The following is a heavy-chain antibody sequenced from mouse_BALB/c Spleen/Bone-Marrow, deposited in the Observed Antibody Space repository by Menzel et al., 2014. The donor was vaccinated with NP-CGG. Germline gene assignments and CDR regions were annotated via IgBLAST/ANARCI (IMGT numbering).Heavy chain of an antibody. CDR3: ARDVGYGNYFVY. D-gene: IGHD2-10*02. V-gene: IGHV7-1*02. CDR1: GFTFSDFY. Sequence: EVKLVESGGGLVQPGDSLRLSCATSGFTFSDFYMAWVRQPPGKRLEWIAASRNKAKYYTTEYSASVKGRFIVSRDTAQSVLYLQMNARRAEDTAIYYCARDVGYGNYFVYWGQGTLVTVPA. J-gene: IGHJ3*01. CDR2: SRNKAKYYTT.